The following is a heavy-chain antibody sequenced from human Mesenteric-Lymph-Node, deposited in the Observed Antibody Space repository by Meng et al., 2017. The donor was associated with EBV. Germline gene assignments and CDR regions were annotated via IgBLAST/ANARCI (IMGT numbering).Heavy chain of an antibody. J-gene: IGHJ4*02. D-gene: IGHD6-13*01. CDR3: ARLPPTTGYGTARSY. CDR1: GGYSSSCGW. Sequence: PGLGPPSGPRSRTRSVSGGYSSSCGWWSWVRQPPGKGLEWLGEIYHSSGTTNYNPSLKSRVTISLDKSKNQFSLNLSSVTAADTAVYYCARLPPTTGYGTARSYWGQGTLVTVSS. CDR2: IYHSSGTT. V-gene: IGHV4-4*02.